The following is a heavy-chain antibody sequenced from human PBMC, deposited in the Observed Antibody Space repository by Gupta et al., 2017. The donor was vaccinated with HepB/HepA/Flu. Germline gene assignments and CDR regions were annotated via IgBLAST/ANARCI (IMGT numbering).Heavy chain of an antibody. Sequence: QVQLVQSGAEVKKPGASVKVSCTASGYTFTGYYMHWVRQAPGQGLEWMGCINPNSGDTNYAQKFQGWVTMTRDTSISTAYMELSRLTSDDTAVYYCASDGSGSYPSYYFDYWGQGTLVTVSS. CDR1: GYTFTGYY. J-gene: IGHJ4*02. CDR3: ASDGSGSYPSYYFDY. D-gene: IGHD3-10*01. V-gene: IGHV1-2*04. CDR2: INPNSGDT.